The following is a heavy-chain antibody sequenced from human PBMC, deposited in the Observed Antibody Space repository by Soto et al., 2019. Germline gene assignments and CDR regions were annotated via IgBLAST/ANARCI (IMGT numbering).Heavy chain of an antibody. CDR1: GGSLSGYY. CDR2: INHSGST. D-gene: IGHD3-22*01. CDR3: ARGGVNTYYYDSSGYSRRYYFDY. V-gene: IGHV4-34*01. Sequence: SETLSLTCAVYGGSLSGYYWSWIRQPPGKGLEWIGEINHSGSTNYNPSLKSRVTISVDTSKNQFSLKLSSVTAADTAVYYCARGGVNTYYYDSSGYSRRYYFDYWGQGTLVTVSS. J-gene: IGHJ4*02.